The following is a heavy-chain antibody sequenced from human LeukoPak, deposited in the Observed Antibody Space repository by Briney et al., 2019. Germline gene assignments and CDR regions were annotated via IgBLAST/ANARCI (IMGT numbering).Heavy chain of an antibody. Sequence: SETLSLTCTVSGGSISSHYWSWIRQPPGKGLEWIGNIYYSGSTNYNPSLKSRVTISVDTSKNQFSLKLSSVTAADTAVFYCARDGGGYSYFDYWGQGTLVTVSS. CDR3: ARDGGGYSYFDY. J-gene: IGHJ4*02. D-gene: IGHD5-24*01. CDR1: GGSISSHY. CDR2: IYYSGST. V-gene: IGHV4-59*11.